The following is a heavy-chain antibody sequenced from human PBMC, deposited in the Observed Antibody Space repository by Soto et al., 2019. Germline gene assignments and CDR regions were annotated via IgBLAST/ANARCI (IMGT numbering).Heavy chain of an antibody. J-gene: IGHJ6*03. D-gene: IGHD3-10*01. CDR3: ARGRRGSGYYYYMDV. V-gene: IGHV1-8*01. Sequence: GASVKVSCKASGYTFTSYDINWVRQATGQGLEWMGWMNPNSGNTGYAQKFQGRVTMTRNTSISTAYMELSSLRSGDTAVYYCARGRRGSGYYYYMDVWGKGTTVTVSS. CDR1: GYTFTSYD. CDR2: MNPNSGNT.